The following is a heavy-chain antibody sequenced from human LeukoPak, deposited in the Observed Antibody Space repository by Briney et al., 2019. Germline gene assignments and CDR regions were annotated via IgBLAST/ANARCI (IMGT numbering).Heavy chain of an antibody. Sequence: GGSLRLSCAASGFTFSSYEMNWVRQAPGKGLEWVSYISSSGSTIYYAESVKGRFTISRDNGKNSLYLQMNSLRAEDTAVYYCGRVSSSGYYYFDYWGQGTLVTVSS. CDR1: GFTFSSYE. CDR2: ISSSGSTI. J-gene: IGHJ4*02. D-gene: IGHD3-22*01. V-gene: IGHV3-48*03. CDR3: GRVSSSGYYYFDY.